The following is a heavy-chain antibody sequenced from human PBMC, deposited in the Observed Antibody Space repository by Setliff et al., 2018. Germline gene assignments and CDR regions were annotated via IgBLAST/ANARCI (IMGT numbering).Heavy chain of an antibody. CDR1: RYTFNDYY. Sequence: ASVKVSCKAFRYTFNDYYIHWVRQTPGQGLEWMGRINPSSGGTDDAQNFLGRVTMTRDTAISTAYMGLSRLTSDDTAVYYCARAEYTSSSLYYYMDVWGKGTTVTV. J-gene: IGHJ6*03. D-gene: IGHD6-6*01. V-gene: IGHV1-2*06. CDR2: INPSSGGT. CDR3: ARAEYTSSSLYYYMDV.